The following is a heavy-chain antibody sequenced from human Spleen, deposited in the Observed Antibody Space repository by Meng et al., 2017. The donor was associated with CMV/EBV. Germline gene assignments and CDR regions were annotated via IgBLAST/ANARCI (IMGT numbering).Heavy chain of an antibody. J-gene: IGHJ5*02. D-gene: IGHD6-13*01. CDR2: IRYDGSNK. CDR3: AKGGIAAAAYSGWFDP. Sequence: LSLTCAASGFTFSSYGMHWVRQAPGKGLEWVAFIRYDGSNKYYADSVKGRFTISRDNSKNTLYLQMNSLRDEDTAVYYCAKGGIAAAAYSGWFDPWGQGTLVTVSS. V-gene: IGHV3-30*02. CDR1: GFTFSSYG.